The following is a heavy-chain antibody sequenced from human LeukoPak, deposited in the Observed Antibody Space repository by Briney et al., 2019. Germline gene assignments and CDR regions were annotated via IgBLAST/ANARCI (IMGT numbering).Heavy chain of an antibody. V-gene: IGHV4-39*01. Sequence: SETLSLTCTVSGGTISSSSYYWGWIRQPPGKGLEWIGSIYYSGSTYYNPSLKSRVTISVDTSKNQFSLKLSSVTAADTAVYYCARRSRYGGYDFSFDYWGQGTLVTVSS. CDR2: IYYSGST. CDR3: ARRSRYGGYDFSFDY. J-gene: IGHJ4*02. D-gene: IGHD5-12*01. CDR1: GGTISSSSYY.